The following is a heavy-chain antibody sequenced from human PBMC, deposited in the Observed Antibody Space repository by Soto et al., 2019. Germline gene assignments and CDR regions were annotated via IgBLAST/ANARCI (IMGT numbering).Heavy chain of an antibody. Sequence: SGPTLVNPTQTLTLTCTFSGFSLSTSGVGVGWIRQPPGKALEWLALIYWDDDKRYSPSLKSRLTITKDTSKNQVVLTMTNMDPVDTATYYCAXNGVIDYSNYVIEWFDPWGQGTLVTVSS. CDR3: AXNGVIDYSNYVIEWFDP. CDR2: IYWDDDK. J-gene: IGHJ5*02. CDR1: GFSLSTSGVG. D-gene: IGHD4-4*01. V-gene: IGHV2-5*02.